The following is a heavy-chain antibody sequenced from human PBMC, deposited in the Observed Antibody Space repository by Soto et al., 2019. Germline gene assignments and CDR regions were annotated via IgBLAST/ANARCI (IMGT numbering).Heavy chain of an antibody. CDR3: AKDHDVLMVYAIRGHFDY. V-gene: IGHV3-23*01. D-gene: IGHD2-8*01. CDR2: ISGSGGST. Sequence: PGGSLRLSCAASGFTFSSYAMIWVRQAPGKGLEWVSAISGSGGSTYYADSVKGRFTISRDNSKNTLYLQMNSLRAEDTAVYYCAKDHDVLMVYAIRGHFDYWGQGTLVTVSS. CDR1: GFTFSSYA. J-gene: IGHJ4*02.